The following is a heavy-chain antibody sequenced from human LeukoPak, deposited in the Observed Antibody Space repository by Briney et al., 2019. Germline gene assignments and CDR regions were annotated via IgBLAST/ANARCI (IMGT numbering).Heavy chain of an antibody. CDR1: GFTVSSNY. CDR3: AKGAIYFDWLLPLDY. D-gene: IGHD3-9*01. J-gene: IGHJ4*02. CDR2: IYSGGST. V-gene: IGHV3-66*01. Sequence: PGGSLRLSCAASGFTVSSNYMSWVRQAPGKGLEWVSVIYSGGSTYYADSVKGRFTISRDNSKNTLYLQMNSLRAEDTAVYYCAKGAIYFDWLLPLDYWGQGTLVTVSS.